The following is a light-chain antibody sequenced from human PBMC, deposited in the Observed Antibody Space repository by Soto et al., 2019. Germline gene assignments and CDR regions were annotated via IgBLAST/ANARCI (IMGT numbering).Light chain of an antibody. CDR1: SSDVGAYNY. Sequence: QSVLTQPASVSGSPGQSITISCTGTSSDVGAYNYVSWYQQHPGKALKLMIYEVSNRPSGVSNRFSGSKSGNTASLTISGLQAEDEADYYCSSYTTSSTRVFGGGTKVTVL. V-gene: IGLV2-14*01. J-gene: IGLJ3*02. CDR2: EVS. CDR3: SSYTTSSTRV.